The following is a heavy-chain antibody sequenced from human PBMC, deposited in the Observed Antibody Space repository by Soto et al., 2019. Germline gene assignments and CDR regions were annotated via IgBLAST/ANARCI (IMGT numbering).Heavy chain of an antibody. J-gene: IGHJ4*02. Sequence: QVQLVQSGAEVTKPGASVKVSCKASGYTFASSGISCVRQAPGQGLEWMGWISAYNGNTNYAQNLQGRVTMTADTSTSAAYMELRSLRSDDTAVYYCARPFPGGWELLGDFDYWGQGTLVTVSS. CDR3: ARPFPGGWELLGDFDY. D-gene: IGHD1-26*01. CDR1: GYTFASSG. V-gene: IGHV1-18*01. CDR2: ISAYNGNT.